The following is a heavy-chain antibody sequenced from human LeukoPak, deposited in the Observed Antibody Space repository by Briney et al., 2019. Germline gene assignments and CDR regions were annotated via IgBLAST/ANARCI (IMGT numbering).Heavy chain of an antibody. D-gene: IGHD6-19*01. Sequence: PSETLSLTCTVSGGSISSYYWSWIRQPPGKGLEWIGYIYYSGSTNYNPSLKSRVTISVDTSKNQFPLKLSSVTAADTAVYYCARLAPRRDSSGWYDFFGYWGQGTLVTVSS. J-gene: IGHJ4*02. CDR3: ARLAPRRDSSGWYDFFGY. CDR2: IYYSGST. CDR1: GGSISSYY. V-gene: IGHV4-59*08.